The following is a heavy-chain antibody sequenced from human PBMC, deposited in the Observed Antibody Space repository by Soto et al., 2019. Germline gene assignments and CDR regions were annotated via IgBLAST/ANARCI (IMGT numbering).Heavy chain of an antibody. J-gene: IGHJ6*02. D-gene: IGHD3-3*01. CDR1: GYTFTSYG. CDR3: ARVPSRRPPFGVVITRGYYYYGMDV. Sequence: ASVKVSCKASGYTFTSYGISWVRQAPGQGLEWMGWISAYNGNTNYAQKLQGRVTMTTDTSTSTAYMELRSLRSDDTAVYYCARVPSRRPPFGVVITRGYYYYGMDVWGQGTTVTVSS. V-gene: IGHV1-18*01. CDR2: ISAYNGNT.